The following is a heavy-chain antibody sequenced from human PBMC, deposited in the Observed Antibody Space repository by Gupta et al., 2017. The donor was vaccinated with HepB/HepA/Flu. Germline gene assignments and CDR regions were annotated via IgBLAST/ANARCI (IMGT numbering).Heavy chain of an antibody. V-gene: IGHV3-30*18. Sequence: QVQLVESGGGVVQPGRSLRLSCAASGFTFSSYGMHWVRQAPGKGLEWVAVRSYDGSNKYYEDSVKGRVTISRDNSKNTLYLQMNSLRAEETAVYYCANREDENYGDYSTAFDIWCQGTMVTVAS. CDR3: ANREDENYGDYSTAFDI. CDR1: GFTFSSYG. D-gene: IGHD4-17*01. J-gene: IGHJ3*02. CDR2: RSYDGSNK.